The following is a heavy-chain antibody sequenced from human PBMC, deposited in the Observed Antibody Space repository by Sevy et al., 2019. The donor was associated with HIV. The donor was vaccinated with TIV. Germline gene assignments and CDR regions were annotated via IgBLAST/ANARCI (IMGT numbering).Heavy chain of an antibody. D-gene: IGHD2-15*01. CDR1: GFTLTNEF. V-gene: IGHV3-53*01. J-gene: IGHJ6*02. Sequence: GGSLRLSCAVSGFTLTNEFFSWVRQAPGKGLEWVAVVCSGGATYYADSVKGRFTISRDKSKGTLYLQMKSLRAEDTAVYYCARVGYCRGGTCFSGFYYAMDVWGQGTTVTVSS. CDR2: VCSGGAT. CDR3: ARVGYCRGGTCFSGFYYAMDV.